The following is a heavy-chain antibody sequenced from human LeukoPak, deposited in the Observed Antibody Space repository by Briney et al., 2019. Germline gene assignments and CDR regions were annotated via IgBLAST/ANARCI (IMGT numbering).Heavy chain of an antibody. V-gene: IGHV3-23*01. CDR3: AKVRRQQLVY. J-gene: IGHJ4*02. Sequence: TGGSLRLSCAASGFTFSSYAMSWVRQAPGKGLEWVSAFSGSGGSTYYADSVKGRFTISRDNSKNTLYLQMNSLRAEDTAVYYCAKVRRQQLVYWGQATLVTVPS. CDR1: GFTFSSYA. D-gene: IGHD6-13*01. CDR2: FSGSGGST.